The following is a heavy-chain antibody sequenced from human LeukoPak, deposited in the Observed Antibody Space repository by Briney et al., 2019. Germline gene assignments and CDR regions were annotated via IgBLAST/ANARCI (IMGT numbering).Heavy chain of an antibody. V-gene: IGHV3-9*01. CDR3: AKVRSVAGTGGAFDI. Sequence: GGSLRLSCAASGFTFDDYAMHWVRQAPGKGLEWVSGISWNSGSIGYADSVKGRFTISRDNAKNSLYLQMNSLRAEDTALYYCAKVRSVAGTGGAFDIWGQGTMVTVSS. D-gene: IGHD6-19*01. CDR2: ISWNSGSI. J-gene: IGHJ3*02. CDR1: GFTFDDYA.